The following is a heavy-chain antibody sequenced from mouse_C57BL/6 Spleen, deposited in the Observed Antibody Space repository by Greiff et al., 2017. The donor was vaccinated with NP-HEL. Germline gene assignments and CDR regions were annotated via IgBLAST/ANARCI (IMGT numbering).Heavy chain of an antibody. CDR1: GYTFPSYW. CDR2: ISPGRGST. CDR3: ARHYGSSPAWFAY. D-gene: IGHD1-1*01. V-gene: IGHV1-55*01. J-gene: IGHJ3*01. Sequence: VKLQQPGAELVKPGASVKMSCKASGYTFPSYWITWVKQRPGQGLEWIGDISPGRGSTNYNAKFKSKATLTVDTSSSTAYMQLSSLTSEDSAVYYCARHYGSSPAWFAYWGQGTLVTVSA.